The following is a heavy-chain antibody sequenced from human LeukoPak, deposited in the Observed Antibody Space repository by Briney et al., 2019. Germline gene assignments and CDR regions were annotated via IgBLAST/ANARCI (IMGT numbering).Heavy chain of an antibody. CDR1: GYTFTSYY. D-gene: IGHD3-10*01. CDR3: ARGFRTTMVRGVPFDY. Sequence: ASVKVSCKASGYTFTSYYMHWVRQAPGQGLEWMGIINPSGGSTSYAQKFQGRVTMTRDTSTSTVYMELSSLRSEDTAVYYCARGFRTTMVRGVPFDYWGQGTLVTVSS. J-gene: IGHJ4*02. CDR2: INPSGGST. V-gene: IGHV1-46*01.